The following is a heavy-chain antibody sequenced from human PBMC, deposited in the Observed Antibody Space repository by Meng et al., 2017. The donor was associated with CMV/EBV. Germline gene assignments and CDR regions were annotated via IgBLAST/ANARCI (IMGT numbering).Heavy chain of an antibody. J-gene: IGHJ6*02. CDR2: INHSGST. CDR3: ARGSGYSYGYYYYYYGMDV. CDR1: GGSFSGYY. V-gene: IGHV4-34*01. D-gene: IGHD5-18*01. Sequence: SETLSLTCAVYGGSFSGYYWSWIHQPPGKGLEWIGEINHSGSTNYNPSLKSRVTISVDTSKNQFSLKLSSVTAADTAVYYCARGSGYSYGYYYYYYGMDVWGQGTTVTVSS.